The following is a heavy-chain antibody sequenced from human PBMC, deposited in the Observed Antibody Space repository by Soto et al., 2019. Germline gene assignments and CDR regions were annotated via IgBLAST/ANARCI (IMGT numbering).Heavy chain of an antibody. V-gene: IGHV1-69*13. Sequence: ASVKVSCKASGGTFSSYAISWVRQAPGQGLEWMGGIIPIFGTANYAQKFQGRVTITADESTSTAYMELSSLRSEDTAVYYCARSGLTSDWFDPWGQGTLVTVSS. J-gene: IGHJ5*02. CDR2: IIPIFGTA. CDR1: GGTFSSYA. D-gene: IGHD3-9*01. CDR3: ARSGLTSDWFDP.